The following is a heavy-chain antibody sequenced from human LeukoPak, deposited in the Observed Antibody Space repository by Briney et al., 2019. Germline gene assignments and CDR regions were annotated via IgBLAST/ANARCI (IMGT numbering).Heavy chain of an antibody. CDR3: ARKMGCSGGSCHSFDY. J-gene: IGHJ4*02. Sequence: GESLKICCKGSGYSFSVYWIGWVRQMPGKGLEWMGIIYPGDSETRYSPSFQGQVTISADKSISTAYLQWSSLKASDTAMYYCARKMGCSGGSCHSFDYWGQGTLLTVSS. D-gene: IGHD2-15*01. CDR1: GYSFSVYW. V-gene: IGHV5-51*01. CDR2: IYPGDSET.